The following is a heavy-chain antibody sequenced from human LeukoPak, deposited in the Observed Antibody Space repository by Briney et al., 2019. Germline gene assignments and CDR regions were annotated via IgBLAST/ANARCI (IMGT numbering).Heavy chain of an antibody. CDR3: ARVTRPGIAAAGGLNWFDP. D-gene: IGHD6-13*01. Sequence: ASVKVSCKASGYTFTSYAMNWVRQAPGQGLEWMGWINTNTGNPTYAQGFTGRFVFSLDTSVSTAYLQISSLKAEDTAVYYCARVTRPGIAAAGGLNWFDPWGQGTLVTVSS. V-gene: IGHV7-4-1*02. CDR1: GYTFTSYA. J-gene: IGHJ5*02. CDR2: INTNTGNP.